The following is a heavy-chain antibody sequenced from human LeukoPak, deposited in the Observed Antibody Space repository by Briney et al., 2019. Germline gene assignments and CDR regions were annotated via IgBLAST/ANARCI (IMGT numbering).Heavy chain of an antibody. CDR2: VYPGESS. Sequence: SETLSLTCTVCGGSISRYYWSWIRQPAGKGLEWIGRVYPGESSGYNPSLKSRVTMSVDTSKNQFSLKVNSVTAADTAVHYCARVARGGLDYWGQGTLVTVSS. D-gene: IGHD3-10*01. CDR3: ARVARGGLDY. V-gene: IGHV4-4*07. J-gene: IGHJ4*02. CDR1: GGSISRYY.